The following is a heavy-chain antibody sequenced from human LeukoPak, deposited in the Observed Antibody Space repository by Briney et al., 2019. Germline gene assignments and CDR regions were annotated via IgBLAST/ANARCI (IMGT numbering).Heavy chain of an antibody. CDR3: ARDQSSLNYFDY. Sequence: PGGSLRLSCAASGFTFSSYAMHWVRQAPGKGLEWVAVISYDGSNKYYADSVKGRFTISRDNSKNTLYLQMNSLRAEDTAVYYCARDQSSLNYFDYWGQGTLVAVSS. V-gene: IGHV3-30-3*01. CDR2: ISYDGSNK. J-gene: IGHJ4*02. CDR1: GFTFSSYA.